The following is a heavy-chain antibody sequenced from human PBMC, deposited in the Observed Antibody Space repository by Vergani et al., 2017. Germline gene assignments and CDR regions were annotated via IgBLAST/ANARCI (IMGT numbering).Heavy chain of an antibody. V-gene: IGHV4-39*01. D-gene: IGHD6-13*01. J-gene: IGHJ6*03. CDR2: IYYSWST. CDR3: ARHKEQLVPGNYYYYYYMDV. Sequence: QLQLQESDPGLVKPSETLSLTCTVSGGSIRSTFYYWGWIRQPPGKGLEWIGTIYYSWSTYYNPSLNSRVTISVDTSKNQFSLKLNSVTAADTAVYYCARHKEQLVPGNYYYYYYMDVWGKGTTVTVSS. CDR1: GGSIRSTFYY.